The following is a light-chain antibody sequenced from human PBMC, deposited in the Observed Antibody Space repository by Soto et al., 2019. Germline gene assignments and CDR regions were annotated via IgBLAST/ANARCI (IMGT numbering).Light chain of an antibody. J-gene: IGKJ4*01. Sequence: EIVLTQSPDTLSLSPGERATLSCRASQSVSSSYLAWYQQRPGQAPRLLIYGASSRTTGIPDRFSGSGSGKDFTLSIDRLEPEDFAVYYCQRYGRSPLYTFCGGTKVEIK. V-gene: IGKV3-20*01. CDR3: QRYGRSPLYT. CDR2: GAS. CDR1: QSVSSSY.